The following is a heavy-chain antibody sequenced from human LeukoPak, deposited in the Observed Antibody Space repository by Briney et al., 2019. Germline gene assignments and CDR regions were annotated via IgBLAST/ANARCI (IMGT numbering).Heavy chain of an antibody. J-gene: IGHJ6*03. D-gene: IGHD6-13*01. V-gene: IGHV4-4*07. CDR3: ARTLRVIAAAGLYYYYYMDV. Sequence: SETLSLTCTVSGGSISSYYWSWIRQPAGKGLEWIGRIYTSGSTNYNPSLKNRVTMSVDTSKNQFSLKLSSVTAADTAVYYCARTLRVIAAAGLYYYYYMDVWGKGTTVTVSS. CDR1: GGSISSYY. CDR2: IYTSGST.